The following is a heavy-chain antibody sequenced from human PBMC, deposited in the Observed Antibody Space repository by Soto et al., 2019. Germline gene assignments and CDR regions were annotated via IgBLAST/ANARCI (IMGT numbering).Heavy chain of an antibody. J-gene: IGHJ4*02. CDR3: AKALYSDYELTTFHY. V-gene: IGHV3-23*01. CDR2: MSGSGARS. CDR1: GFTFSSYG. Sequence: EVHLLESGGGLEQPGNFLRLSCAASGFTFSSYGMSWVRQAPGKGLEWVSAMSGSGARSYYTESAKGRFIISRDNSKSTLYLHMSNLRAEDTAVYYCAKALYSDYELTTFHYWGQGSLVTVSS. D-gene: IGHD4-17*01.